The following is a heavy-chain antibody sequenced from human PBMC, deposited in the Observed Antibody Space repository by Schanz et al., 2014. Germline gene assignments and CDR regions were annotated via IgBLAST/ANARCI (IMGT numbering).Heavy chain of an antibody. CDR1: GFTFSSHS. D-gene: IGHD1-26*01. CDR3: ARRYSGRYCFDY. J-gene: IGHJ4*02. CDR2: ISGSGNTI. Sequence: EVQLVESGGGLVKPGRSLRLSCVASGFTFSSHSMNWVRQAPGQGLEWLSYISGSGNTIYYADSVKGRFTISRDNAKNSLSLQMDRLRDEDTAVYYCARRYSGRYCFDYWGQGTLVAVSS. V-gene: IGHV3-48*02.